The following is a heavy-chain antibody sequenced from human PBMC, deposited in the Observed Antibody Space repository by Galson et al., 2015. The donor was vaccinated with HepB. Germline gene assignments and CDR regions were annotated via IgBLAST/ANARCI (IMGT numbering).Heavy chain of an antibody. J-gene: IGHJ4*02. CDR2: IWYDGSNK. CDR3: ARGSRGWIWFGEFLFDY. V-gene: IGHV3-33*08. CDR1: GFTFSSYG. Sequence: SLRLPCAASGFTFSSYGMHWVRQAPGKGLEWVAVIWYDGSNKYYADSVKGRFTISRDNSKNTLYLQMNSLRAEDTAVYYCARGSRGWIWFGEFLFDYWGQGTLVTVSS. D-gene: IGHD3-10*01.